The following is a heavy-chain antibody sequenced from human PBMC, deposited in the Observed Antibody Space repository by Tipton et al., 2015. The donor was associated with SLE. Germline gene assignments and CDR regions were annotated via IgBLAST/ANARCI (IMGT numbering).Heavy chain of an antibody. CDR3: VRYDFWSGYPY. D-gene: IGHD3-3*01. J-gene: IGHJ4*02. CDR1: GFTFSSYG. CDR2: IRYDGSNK. Sequence: SLRLSCAASGFTFSSYGMHWVRQAPGKGLEWVAFIRYDGSNKYYADSVKGRFTISRDNAKKSLYLQMNSLRAEDTAVFHCVRYDFWSGYPYWGQGTLVSVSS. V-gene: IGHV3-30*02.